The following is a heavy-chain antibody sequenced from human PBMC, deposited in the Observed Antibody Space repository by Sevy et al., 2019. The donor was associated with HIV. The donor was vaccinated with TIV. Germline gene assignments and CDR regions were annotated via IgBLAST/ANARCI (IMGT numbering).Heavy chain of an antibody. Sequence: SETLSLTCAVYGGSFSGYYWSWIRQPPGKGLAWIGEINDSGITNYTPSLKGRVTISVDTSKNQFSLKLSSVTAADTAVYYCAGGLPFDYWGQGTLVTVSS. CDR1: GGSFSGYY. J-gene: IGHJ4*02. V-gene: IGHV4-34*01. CDR3: AGGLPFDY. CDR2: INDSGIT.